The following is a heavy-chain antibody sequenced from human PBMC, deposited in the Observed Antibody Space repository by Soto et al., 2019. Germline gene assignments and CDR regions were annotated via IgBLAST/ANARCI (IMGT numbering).Heavy chain of an antibody. CDR1: GYTFTSYG. D-gene: IGHD4-17*01. CDR2: ISAYNGNT. CDR3: ARVDDYGDYSGDWFDP. Sequence: ASVKVSCKASGYTFTSYGISWVRQAPGQGLEWMGWISAYNGNTNYAQKLQGRVTMTTDTSTSTAYMELRSLRSDDTAVYYCARVDDYGDYSGDWFDPWGQGTLVTVSS. V-gene: IGHV1-18*01. J-gene: IGHJ5*02.